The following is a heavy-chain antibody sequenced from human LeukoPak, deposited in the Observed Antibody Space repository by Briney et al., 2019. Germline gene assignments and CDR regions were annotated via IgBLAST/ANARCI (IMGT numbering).Heavy chain of an antibody. V-gene: IGHV4-39*01. CDR3: ARLTSPHCYEPPKY. J-gene: IGHJ4*02. D-gene: IGHD2-21*01. CDR2: IFSSAST. Sequence: SETLSLTCTVSGDSIINSKNYWGWIRQSPGKRLEWIGQIFSSASTYYHPSLKSRLTISVDTSKNQISLRLASVTAADTAVYFCARLTSPHCYEPPKYWGQGTLITVSS. CDR1: GDSIINSKNY.